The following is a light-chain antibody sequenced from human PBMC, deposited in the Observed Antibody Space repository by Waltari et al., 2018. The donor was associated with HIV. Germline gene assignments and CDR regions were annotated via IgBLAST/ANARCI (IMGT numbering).Light chain of an antibody. V-gene: IGLV2-11*01. J-gene: IGLJ2*01. Sequence: QSALTQPRSVSGSPGQSVTISCTGTSSDVGAYNDVSWYQQHPGKAPKVMIYDFSKRPSGVPDRFSGSKSGNTASLTISGLQAEDEADYYCCSYAGSYTYVVFGGGTKLTVL. CDR1: SSDVGAYND. CDR2: DFS. CDR3: CSYAGSYTYVV.